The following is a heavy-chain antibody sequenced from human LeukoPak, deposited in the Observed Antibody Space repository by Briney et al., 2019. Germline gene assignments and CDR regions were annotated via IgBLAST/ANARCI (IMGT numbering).Heavy chain of an antibody. Sequence: PSETLSLTCTVSGGSISSGYYWGWIRQPPGKGLEWIGSIYHSGSTYYNPSLKSRVTISVDTSKNQFSLKLSSVTAADTAVYYCARPWDGDYVYAFDIWGQGTMVTVSS. CDR3: ARPWDGDYVYAFDI. D-gene: IGHD4-17*01. CDR2: IYHSGST. V-gene: IGHV4-38-2*02. CDR1: GGSISSGYY. J-gene: IGHJ3*02.